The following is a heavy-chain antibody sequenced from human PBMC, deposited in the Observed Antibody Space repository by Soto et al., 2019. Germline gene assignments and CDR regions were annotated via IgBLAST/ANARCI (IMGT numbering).Heavy chain of an antibody. D-gene: IGHD3-3*01. CDR1: GFTFSSYS. Sequence: EGSLRLSCAASGFTFSSYSMNRVRQAPGKGLEWVSSISSSSSYIYYADSVKGRFTISRDNAKNSLYLQMNSLRAEDTAVYYCARDYDFWSGYYTFDYWGQGTLVTVSS. CDR3: ARDYDFWSGYYTFDY. J-gene: IGHJ4*02. CDR2: ISSSSSYI. V-gene: IGHV3-21*01.